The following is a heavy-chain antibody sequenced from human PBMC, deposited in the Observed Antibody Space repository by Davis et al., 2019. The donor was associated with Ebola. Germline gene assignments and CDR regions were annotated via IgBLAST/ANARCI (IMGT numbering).Heavy chain of an antibody. Sequence: GESLKTSCAASGFTFSDYYMSWIRQAPGKGLEWVSYISSSGSTIYYADSVKGRFTISRDNAKNSLYLQMNSLRAEDTAVYYCARSIGPYSSSWRAYYYYGMDVWGQGTTVTVSS. J-gene: IGHJ6*02. CDR1: GFTFSDYY. CDR2: ISSSGSTI. D-gene: IGHD6-13*01. V-gene: IGHV3-11*01. CDR3: ARSIGPYSSSWRAYYYYGMDV.